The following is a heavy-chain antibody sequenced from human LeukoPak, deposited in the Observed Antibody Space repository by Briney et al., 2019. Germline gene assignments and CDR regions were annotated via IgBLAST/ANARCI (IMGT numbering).Heavy chain of an antibody. J-gene: IGHJ4*02. D-gene: IGHD2-21*02. CDR2: ISAYNGNT. Sequence: GASVKFSCKASGYTFTSYGISWVRQAPGQGIEWMGWISAYNGNTNYAQKLQGRVTMTTDTSTSTAYMELRSLRSDDTAVYYCARDTPLAYCGGDCYTAGVPVDYWGQGTLVTVSS. V-gene: IGHV1-18*01. CDR3: ARDTPLAYCGGDCYTAGVPVDY. CDR1: GYTFTSYG.